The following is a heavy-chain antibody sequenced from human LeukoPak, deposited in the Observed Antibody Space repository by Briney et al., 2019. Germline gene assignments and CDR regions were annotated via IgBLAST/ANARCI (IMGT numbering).Heavy chain of an antibody. Sequence: GASVKVSCKASGYTFTSHDINWVRQATGQGLEWMGWMNPNNGNAGYAQKFQGRVTITRNTSINTAYMELNSLRSEDTAVYYCARAMRTAIDRHWFDPWGQGTLVTVSS. J-gene: IGHJ5*02. CDR3: ARAMRTAIDRHWFDP. CDR2: MNPNNGNA. V-gene: IGHV1-8*03. D-gene: IGHD5-18*01. CDR1: GYTFTSHD.